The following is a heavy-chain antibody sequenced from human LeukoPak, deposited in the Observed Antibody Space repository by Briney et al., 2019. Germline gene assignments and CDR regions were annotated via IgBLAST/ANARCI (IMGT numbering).Heavy chain of an antibody. J-gene: IGHJ4*02. CDR2: IYYSGST. CDR1: GGSISSYY. V-gene: IGHV4-59*08. Sequence: PSETLSLTCTVSGGSISSYYWSWIRQPPGEGLEWIGYIYYSGSTNYNPSLKSRVTISVDTSKNQFSLKLSSVTAADTAVYYCARRLLTGESLDYWGQGTQVTVSS. D-gene: IGHD3-9*01. CDR3: ARRLLTGESLDY.